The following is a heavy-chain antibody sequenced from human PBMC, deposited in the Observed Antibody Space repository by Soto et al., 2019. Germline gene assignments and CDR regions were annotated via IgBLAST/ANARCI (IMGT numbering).Heavy chain of an antibody. D-gene: IGHD2-21*01. CDR1: GGTFSNFV. CDR3: ARAPILVGETTYENYFDY. CDR2: NIPIFGTA. J-gene: IGHJ4*02. Sequence: QVQLVQSGAEEKKPGSSVQVSCKASGGTFSNFVISWVRQAPGQGLEWMGGNIPIFGTANYAQKFQGRVKIIADESTGTTYLELTSLRSEDTAVYYCARAPILVGETTYENYFDYWGQGTLVTVSS. V-gene: IGHV1-69*01.